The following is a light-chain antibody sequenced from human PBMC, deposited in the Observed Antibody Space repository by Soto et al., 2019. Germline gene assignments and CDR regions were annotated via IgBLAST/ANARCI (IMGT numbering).Light chain of an antibody. CDR3: SSYTSSSSPYV. Sequence: QSALTQPASVSGSAGQSITISCSGTMRDVGAYNLVSWYQQHPGTAPKLIIYEVRNRPSGISSRFSGSRSGNTASLTISGLQAEDEADYYCSSYTSSSSPYVFGTGTKVTVL. CDR1: MRDVGAYNL. CDR2: EVR. V-gene: IGLV2-14*01. J-gene: IGLJ1*01.